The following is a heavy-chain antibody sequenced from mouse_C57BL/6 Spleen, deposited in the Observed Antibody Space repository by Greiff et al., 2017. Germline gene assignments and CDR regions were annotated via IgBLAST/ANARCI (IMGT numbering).Heavy chain of an antibody. V-gene: IGHV1-82*01. D-gene: IGHD1-1*01. CDR3: ARSLITTVGLDY. CDR2: IYPGDGDT. J-gene: IGHJ2*01. Sequence: VQGVESGPELVKPGASVKISCTASGYEFSSSWMHWVKQRPGKGLEWIGRIYPGDGDTNYNGKFKGKATLTADKSSSTAYMQLSILNSEDSAVYFCARSLITTVGLDYWGQGTTLTVSS. CDR1: GYEFSSSW.